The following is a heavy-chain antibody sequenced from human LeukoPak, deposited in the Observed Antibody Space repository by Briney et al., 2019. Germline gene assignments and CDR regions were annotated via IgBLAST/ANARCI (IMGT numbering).Heavy chain of an antibody. CDR2: ISYDGSNK. D-gene: IGHD2-21*02. Sequence: GGSLRLSCAASGFTFSTYSMNWVRQAPGKGLEWVAVISYDGSNKYYADSVKGRFTISRDNSKNTLYLQMNSLRAEDTAVYYCAKAMTRLLGAFDIWGQGTMVTVSS. CDR3: AKAMTRLLGAFDI. CDR1: GFTFSTYS. V-gene: IGHV3-30*18. J-gene: IGHJ3*02.